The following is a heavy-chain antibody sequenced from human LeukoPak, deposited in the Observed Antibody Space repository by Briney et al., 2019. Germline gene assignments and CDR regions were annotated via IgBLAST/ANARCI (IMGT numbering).Heavy chain of an antibody. CDR2: IYPGDSDT. V-gene: IGHV5-51*01. CDR3: ARVHYYYGSGSDQNWFDP. CDR1: GYSFTSYW. D-gene: IGHD3-10*01. Sequence: GESLKISCKGSGYSFTSYWIGWVRQMPGKGLEWMGIIYPGDSDTRYSPSFQGQVTISADKSISTAYLQWSSLKASDTAMYYCARVHYYYGSGSDQNWFDPWGQGTLVTVSS. J-gene: IGHJ5*02.